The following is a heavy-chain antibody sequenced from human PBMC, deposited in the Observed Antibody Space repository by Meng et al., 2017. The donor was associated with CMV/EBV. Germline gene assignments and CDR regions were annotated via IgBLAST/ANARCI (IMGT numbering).Heavy chain of an antibody. CDR2: INHSGST. CDR3: ARGREYYGSGRGYYYYYYGMDV. Sequence: SETLSLTCAVYGGSFSGYYWSWIRQPPGKGLEWIGEINHSGSTNYNPSLKSRVTISVDTSKNQFSLKLSSVTAAGTAVYYCARGREYYGSGRGYYYYYYGMDVWGQGTTVTVSS. J-gene: IGHJ6*02. D-gene: IGHD3-10*01. CDR1: GGSFSGYY. V-gene: IGHV4-34*01.